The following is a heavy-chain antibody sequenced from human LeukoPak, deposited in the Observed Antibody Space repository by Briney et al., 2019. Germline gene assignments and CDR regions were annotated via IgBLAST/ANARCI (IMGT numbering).Heavy chain of an antibody. D-gene: IGHD4-17*01. CDR3: AGDGDYDY. CDR1: GGSISSGGYY. Sequence: SETLSLTCTVSGGSISSGGYYWSWIRQPPGKGLEWIGYIYHSGSTYYNPSLKSRVTISVDRSKNQFSLKLSSVTAADTVVYYCAGDGDYDYWGQGTLVTVSS. J-gene: IGHJ4*02. CDR2: IYHSGST. V-gene: IGHV4-30-2*01.